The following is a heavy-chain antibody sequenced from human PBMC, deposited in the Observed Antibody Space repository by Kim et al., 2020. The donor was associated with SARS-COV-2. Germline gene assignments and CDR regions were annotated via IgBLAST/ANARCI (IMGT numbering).Heavy chain of an antibody. CDR2: IYPSDSDA. Sequence: GESLKISCEASGYSFTSYWIGWVRQMPGKGLEWMGIIYPSDSDARYSPSFQGQVTISADKSIGTAYLQWNSLKASDTAMYYCARHQGCTGGRCYSSYLDLWGRGTLVTVSS. V-gene: IGHV5-51*01. CDR1: GYSFTSYW. J-gene: IGHJ2*01. D-gene: IGHD2-15*01. CDR3: ARHQGCTGGRCYSSYLDL.